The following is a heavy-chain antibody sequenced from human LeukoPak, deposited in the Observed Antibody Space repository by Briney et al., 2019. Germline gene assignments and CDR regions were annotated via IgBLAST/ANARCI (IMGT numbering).Heavy chain of an antibody. D-gene: IGHD5-12*01. J-gene: IGHJ4*02. CDR1: GFTFDDYA. CDR2: ISWNSGSI. CDR3: AGSISGPEVGY. V-gene: IGHV3-9*01. Sequence: PGRSLRLSCAASGFTFDDYAMHWVRQAPGKGLEWVSGISWNSGSIGYADSVKGRFTISRDNAKNSLYLQMNSLRAEDTAVYYCAGSISGPEVGYWGQGTLVTVSS.